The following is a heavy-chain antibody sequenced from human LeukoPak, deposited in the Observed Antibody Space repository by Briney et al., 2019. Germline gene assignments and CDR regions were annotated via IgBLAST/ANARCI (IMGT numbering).Heavy chain of an antibody. V-gene: IGHV4-34*01. Sequence: SETLSLTCAVYGGSFSGYYWSWIRQPPGKGLEWIGEMNHSGSTNYNPSLKSRVTISVDTSKNQFSLDLSSVTAADTAVYYCARRRIYCSSTSCRFDPWGQGTLVIVS. CDR3: ARRRIYCSSTSCRFDP. D-gene: IGHD2-2*01. CDR1: GGSFSGYY. CDR2: MNHSGST. J-gene: IGHJ5*02.